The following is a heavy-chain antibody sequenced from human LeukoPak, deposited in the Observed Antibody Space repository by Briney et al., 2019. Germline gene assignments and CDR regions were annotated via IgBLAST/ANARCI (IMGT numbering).Heavy chain of an antibody. CDR2: IRSDGSNK. CDR3: AKDLVAMVRGLFDY. V-gene: IGHV3-30*02. CDR1: GFTFSSYG. J-gene: IGHJ4*02. Sequence: GGSLRLSCAASGFTFSSYGMHWVRQAPGKGLEWVAFIRSDGSNKYYADSVKGRFTISRDNSKLYLQMNSLRAEDTAVYYCAKDLVAMVRGLFDYWGQGTLVTVSS. D-gene: IGHD3-10*01.